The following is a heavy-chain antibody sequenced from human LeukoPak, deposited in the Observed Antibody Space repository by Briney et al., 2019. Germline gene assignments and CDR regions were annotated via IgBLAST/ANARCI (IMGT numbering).Heavy chain of an antibody. J-gene: IGHJ4*02. CDR3: ARDLEDFDSPANDY. D-gene: IGHD2-15*01. V-gene: IGHV4-4*07. CDR2: IYAPGSS. CDR1: GDSISGYY. Sequence: SETLSLTCTVSGDSISGYYWAWIRQPAGKGLEWIGHIYAPGSSNYSPSFKSRVTMSIDMSNNQFSLRLNSVTAADTATYYCARDLEDFDSPANDYWGQGTHVIGSP.